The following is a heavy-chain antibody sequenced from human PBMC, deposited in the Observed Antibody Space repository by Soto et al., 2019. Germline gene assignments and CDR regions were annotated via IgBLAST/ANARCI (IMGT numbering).Heavy chain of an antibody. J-gene: IGHJ5*02. D-gene: IGHD3-10*01. Sequence: WETLSLTCAVYGGSFSGYYWSWIRQPPGKGLEWIGEINHSGSTNYNPSLKSRVTISVDTSKNQFSLKLSSVTAADTAVYYCARGRLRGWFDPWGQGTLVTVSS. CDR3: ARGRLRGWFDP. CDR2: INHSGST. V-gene: IGHV4-34*01. CDR1: GGSFSGYY.